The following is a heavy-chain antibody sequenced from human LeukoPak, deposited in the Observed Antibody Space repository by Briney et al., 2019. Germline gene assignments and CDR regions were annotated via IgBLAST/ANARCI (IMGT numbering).Heavy chain of an antibody. CDR2: ISSSGSTI. CDR1: GFTFSSYE. CDR3: ARGGGDGYYYDSSGYYY. D-gene: IGHD3-22*01. V-gene: IGHV3-48*03. J-gene: IGHJ4*02. Sequence: GGSLRLSCAASGFTFSSYEMNWVRQAPGKGLEWVSYISSSGSTIYYADSVKGRFTISRDNAKNSLYLQMNSLRAEDTAVYYCARGGGDGYYYDSSGYYYWGQGTLVTVSS.